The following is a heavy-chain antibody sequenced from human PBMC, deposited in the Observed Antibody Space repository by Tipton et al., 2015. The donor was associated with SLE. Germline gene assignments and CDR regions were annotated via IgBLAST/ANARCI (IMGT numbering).Heavy chain of an antibody. J-gene: IGHJ3*02. D-gene: IGHD1-26*01. CDR3: AKDRRIVGAPDAFDI. V-gene: IGHV3-30*02. Sequence: SLRLSCVASGFTFSSYGMHWVHQAPGKGLEWVAFIRYDGRNKYYADSVQGRFTISRDNSKNTLYLQMNSLRAEDTAVYYCAKDRRIVGAPDAFDIWGQGTMVTVSS. CDR2: IRYDGRNK. CDR1: GFTFSSYG.